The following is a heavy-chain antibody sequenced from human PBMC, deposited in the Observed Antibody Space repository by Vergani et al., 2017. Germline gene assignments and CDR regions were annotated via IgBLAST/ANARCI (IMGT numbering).Heavy chain of an antibody. V-gene: IGHV3-21*01. Sequence: EVQLVESGGGLVKPGGSLRLSCAASGFTFSSYSMNWVRQAPGKGLEWVSSISSSSSYIYYADSVKGRFTISRDNAKNSLYLQMNSLRAEDTAVYYCARWNTVTTTVYYYGMDVWGQWTTVTVSS. D-gene: IGHD4-17*01. J-gene: IGHJ6*02. CDR3: ARWNTVTTTVYYYGMDV. CDR2: ISSSSSYI. CDR1: GFTFSSYS.